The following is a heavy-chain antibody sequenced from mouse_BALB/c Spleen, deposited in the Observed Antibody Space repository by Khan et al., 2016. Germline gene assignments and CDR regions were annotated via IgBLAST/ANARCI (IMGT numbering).Heavy chain of an antibody. V-gene: IGHV5-17*02. CDR2: ISSGSSAI. CDR1: GFTFSDFG. J-gene: IGHJ3*01. CDR3: ARHYGNYERGCFAY. D-gene: IGHD2-1*01. Sequence: EVELVESGGGLVQPGGSRKLSCAASGFTFSDFGMHWVRQAPEKGLEWVAYISSGSSAIYYEDTVKGRFTISRDNPKNTLFLQMTSLRSEDTAMYYCARHYGNYERGCFAYWGQGTLVTVSA.